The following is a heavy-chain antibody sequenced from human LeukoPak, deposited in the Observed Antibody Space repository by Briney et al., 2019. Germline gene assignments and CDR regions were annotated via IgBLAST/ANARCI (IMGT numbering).Heavy chain of an antibody. V-gene: IGHV4-39*01. J-gene: IGHJ4*02. D-gene: IGHD3-16*02. Sequence: LETLSLTCTVSGGSISSSSYYWGWIRQPPGKGLEWIGSIYYSGSTYYNPSLKSRVTISVDTSKNQFSLKLSSVTAADTAVYYCARRPPFMITFGGVIAPSYYFDYWGQGTLVTVSS. CDR3: ARRPPFMITFGGVIAPSYYFDY. CDR1: GGSISSSSYY. CDR2: IYYSGST.